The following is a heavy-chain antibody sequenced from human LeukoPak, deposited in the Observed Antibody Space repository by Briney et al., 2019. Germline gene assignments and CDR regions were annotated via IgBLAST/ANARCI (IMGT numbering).Heavy chain of an antibody. D-gene: IGHD6-6*01. J-gene: IGHJ4*02. CDR2: INQDGNDK. Sequence: GGSLRLSCAASGFTFNNYWMTWVRQAPGKGLEWVANINQDGNDKHYVDSVKGRITISRDNAKNSLYLQMNSLRAEDTAVYYCAKVHIAARLDWLDYWGQGTLVTVSS. CDR3: AKVHIAARLDWLDY. CDR1: GFTFNNYW. V-gene: IGHV3-7*01.